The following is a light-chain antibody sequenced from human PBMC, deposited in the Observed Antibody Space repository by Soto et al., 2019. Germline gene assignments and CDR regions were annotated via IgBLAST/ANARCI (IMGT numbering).Light chain of an antibody. Sequence: QSALTQPPSASGSPGQSVTISCTGTNNDIGVYDFVSWYQHHSGKAPRLIIYEVVQRPSGVPDRFSGSKSGNTASLTVSGLQAADEADYFCKSYAGSNAYVFGSGTKLTVL. CDR1: NNDIGVYDF. V-gene: IGLV2-8*01. CDR3: KSYAGSNAYV. J-gene: IGLJ1*01. CDR2: EVV.